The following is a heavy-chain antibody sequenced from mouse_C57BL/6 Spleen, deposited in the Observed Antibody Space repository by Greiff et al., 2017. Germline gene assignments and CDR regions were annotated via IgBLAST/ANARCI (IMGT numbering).Heavy chain of an antibody. V-gene: IGHV1-52*01. CDR1: GYTFTSYW. Sequence: QVQLQQPGAELVRPGSSVKLSCTASGYTFTSYWMHWVKQRPIQGLEWIGNIDPSDSETHYNQQFKDKATLTVDKSSSTAYMQLSSLTSADSAVYYCARAGVVTKFAYWGQGTLVTVSA. D-gene: IGHD2-2*01. J-gene: IGHJ3*01. CDR2: IDPSDSET. CDR3: ARAGVVTKFAY.